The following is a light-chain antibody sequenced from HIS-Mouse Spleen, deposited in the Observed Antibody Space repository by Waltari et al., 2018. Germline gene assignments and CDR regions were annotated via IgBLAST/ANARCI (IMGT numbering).Light chain of an antibody. CDR2: DVS. CDR3: CSYAGSYTYV. Sequence: QSALTQPRSVSGSPGQSVPIPCTGTSRDVGGYNYVSWYQPHPGKAPKLMIYDVSKRPSGVPDRFSGSKSGNTASLTISGLQAEDEADYYCCSYAGSYTYVFGTGTKVTVL. V-gene: IGLV2-11*01. J-gene: IGLJ1*01. CDR1: SRDVGGYNY.